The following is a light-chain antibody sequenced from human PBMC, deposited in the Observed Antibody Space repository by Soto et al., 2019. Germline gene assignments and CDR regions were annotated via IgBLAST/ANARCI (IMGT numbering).Light chain of an antibody. Sequence: QSVLTQPPSASRTPGQRVTLSCSGSSSYIGSNTVNWYQQLPGTAPKLLIYSNNQRPAGVPDRFSGSKSGTSASLAISGLQSEDEADYYCAAWDDSLNGPVFGGGTKLTVL. CDR3: AAWDDSLNGPV. CDR1: SSYIGSNT. J-gene: IGLJ2*01. V-gene: IGLV1-44*01. CDR2: SNN.